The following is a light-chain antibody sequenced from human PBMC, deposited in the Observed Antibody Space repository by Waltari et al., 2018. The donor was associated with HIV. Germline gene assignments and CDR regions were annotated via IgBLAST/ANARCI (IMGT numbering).Light chain of an antibody. CDR2: RAS. J-gene: IGKJ5*01. Sequence: EIVMTQSPATLSVSPGERVTLSCRASQSISSNLAWYQQKPGQAPRPLIYRASSRATGIPARFSGSGSGTDFTLTISSLQPEDFATYFCQQSYTSPSLTFGQGTRLEIK. CDR3: QQSYTSPSLT. V-gene: IGKV3-15*01. CDR1: QSISSN.